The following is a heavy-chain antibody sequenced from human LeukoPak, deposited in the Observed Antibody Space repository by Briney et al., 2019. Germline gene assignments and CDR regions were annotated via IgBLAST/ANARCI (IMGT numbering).Heavy chain of an antibody. CDR2: ISDSSTYI. D-gene: IGHD1-26*01. J-gene: IGHJ5*02. CDR3: ARDRSGSYQAPNWFDP. CDR1: GFTFSSYT. Sequence: GGSLRLSCAASGFTFSSYTMNWVRQAPGEGLEWVSSISDSSTYIYYADSVKGRFTISRDNAKNSLYLQMNSLRAEDTAVYYCARDRSGSYQAPNWFDPWGQGTLVTVSS. V-gene: IGHV3-21*01.